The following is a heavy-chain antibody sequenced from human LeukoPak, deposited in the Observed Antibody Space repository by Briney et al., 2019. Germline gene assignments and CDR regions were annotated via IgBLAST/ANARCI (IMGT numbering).Heavy chain of an antibody. CDR1: GFIFSNYW. J-gene: IGHJ4*02. Sequence: GGSLRLSCATSGFIFSNYWMHWVRQAPGKGPVWVSHISGDGRTRNYADSVKGRFTISRDNSKNTLYLQMNSLRAEDTAVYYCASGGDGYRPYFDYWGQGTLVTVSS. CDR2: ISGDGRTR. D-gene: IGHD3-16*02. CDR3: ASGGDGYRPYFDY. V-gene: IGHV3-74*01.